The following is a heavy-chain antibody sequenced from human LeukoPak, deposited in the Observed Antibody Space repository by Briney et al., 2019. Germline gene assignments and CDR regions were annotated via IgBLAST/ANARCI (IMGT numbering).Heavy chain of an antibody. J-gene: IGHJ4*02. CDR3: ARGQHRSTYSSGWYRSEYYFDY. CDR1: GGSISSYY. V-gene: IGHV4-59*01. CDR2: IYYSGST. D-gene: IGHD6-19*01. Sequence: PSQTLSLTCTVSGGSISSYYWSWIRQPPGKGLEWIGYIYYSGSTNYNPSLKSRVTISVDTSKNQFSLKLSSVTAADTAVYYCARGQHRSTYSSGWYRSEYYFDYWGQGTLVTVSS.